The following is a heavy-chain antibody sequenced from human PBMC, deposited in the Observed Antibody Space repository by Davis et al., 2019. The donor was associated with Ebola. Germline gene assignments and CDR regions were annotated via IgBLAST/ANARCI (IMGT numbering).Heavy chain of an antibody. V-gene: IGHV3-23*01. CDR1: GFTLWGNS. J-gene: IGHJ4*02. Sequence: GESLKISCAVSGFTLWGNSMSWFRQAPGKGLEWVADISGRGDRTYYADSVKGRFTIAKDESRSMLYVQMNSLRDEDTAVYYCARAGKNDYWGQGTLVTVSS. CDR3: ARAGKNDY. CDR2: ISGRGDRT.